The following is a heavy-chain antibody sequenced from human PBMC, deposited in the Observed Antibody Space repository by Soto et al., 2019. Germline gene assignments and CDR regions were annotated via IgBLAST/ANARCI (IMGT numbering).Heavy chain of an antibody. J-gene: IGHJ3*02. CDR3: AGDIVVVPAASLDAFDI. CDR2: ISSSSSYI. D-gene: IGHD2-2*01. V-gene: IGHV3-21*01. CDR1: GFTFSSYS. Sequence: GGSLRLSCAASGFTFSSYSMNWVRQAPGKGLEWVSSISSSSSYIYYADSVKGRFTISRDNAKNSLYLQMNSLRAEDTAVYYCAGDIVVVPAASLDAFDIWGQGTMVTVSS.